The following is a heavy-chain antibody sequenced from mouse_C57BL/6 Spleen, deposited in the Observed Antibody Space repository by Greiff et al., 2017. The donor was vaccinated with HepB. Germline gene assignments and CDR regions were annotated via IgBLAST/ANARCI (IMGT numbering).Heavy chain of an antibody. CDR1: GFTFSSYA. Sequence: EVKVEESGGGLVKPGGSLKLSCAASGFTFSSYAMSWVRQTPEKRLAWVATISDGGSYTYYPDNVKVRFTISRDNAKNNLYLQMSHLKSEDTAMYYCAREGAYYGSSYDYFDYWGQGTTLTVSS. J-gene: IGHJ2*01. CDR2: ISDGGSYT. CDR3: AREGAYYGSSYDYFDY. V-gene: IGHV5-4*01. D-gene: IGHD1-1*01.